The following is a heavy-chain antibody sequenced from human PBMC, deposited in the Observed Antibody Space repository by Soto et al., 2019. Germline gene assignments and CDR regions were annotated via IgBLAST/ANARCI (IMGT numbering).Heavy chain of an antibody. D-gene: IGHD3-3*01. CDR1: RDAFTGYD. CDR3: ARLGETHGEDGFGADKYYFNF. Sequence: ASVKVSWKASRDAFTGYDSYWVRQATAQGLEWMGWMNPNTGNSGYAQKFQGRVTMTSDTSRTTAHMELSSLSSDDTAVDYCARLGETHGEDGFGADKYYFNFWGQGALVTVSS. J-gene: IGHJ4*02. CDR2: MNPNTGNS. V-gene: IGHV1-8*01.